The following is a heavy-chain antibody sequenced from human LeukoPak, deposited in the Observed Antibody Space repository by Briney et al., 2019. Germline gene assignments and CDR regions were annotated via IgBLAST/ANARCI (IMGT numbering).Heavy chain of an antibody. V-gene: IGHV4-61*02. Sequence: SETLSLTCTVSGGSISSGSYYWSWIRQPAGKGLEWIGRIYTSGSTNYNPSLKSRVTISVDTSKNQFFLKLSSVTAADTAVYYCARESWSSSSRLGYYYYMDVWGKGTTVTVSS. CDR3: ARESWSSSSRLGYYYYMDV. J-gene: IGHJ6*03. CDR2: IYTSGST. D-gene: IGHD6-6*01. CDR1: GGSISSGSYY.